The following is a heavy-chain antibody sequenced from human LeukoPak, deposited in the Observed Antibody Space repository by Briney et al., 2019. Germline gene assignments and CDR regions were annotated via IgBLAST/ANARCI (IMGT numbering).Heavy chain of an antibody. D-gene: IGHD6-19*01. CDR1: GYTFTSYG. CDR2: ISTYNGHT. V-gene: IGHV1-18*01. Sequence: ASVKVSCKASGYTFTSYGINWVRQAPGQGLEWMGWISTYNGHTNYAQKFQGRVTMTTDTSTSTAYMELSRLRSDDTAVHYCARVLFYSSGNKSNRVDYWGQGTLVTVSS. CDR3: ARVLFYSSGNKSNRVDY. J-gene: IGHJ4*02.